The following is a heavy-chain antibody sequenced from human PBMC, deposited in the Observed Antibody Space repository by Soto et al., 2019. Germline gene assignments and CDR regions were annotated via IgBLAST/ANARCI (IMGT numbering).Heavy chain of an antibody. CDR1: GGSITSSNYY. CDR2: VYYNGFT. D-gene: IGHD3-3*01. CDR3: ARQDDFWSGSNWFDP. V-gene: IGHV4-39*01. Sequence: QLQLQQSGPGLVKPSEILSLTCTVSGGSITSSNYYWGWIRQPPGKGLQWIGNVYYNGFTYYNPSPKSRVTISVDPSKNHFSLKLTSVTAADTAVYYCARQDDFWSGSNWFDPWGQGTLVTVSS. J-gene: IGHJ5*02.